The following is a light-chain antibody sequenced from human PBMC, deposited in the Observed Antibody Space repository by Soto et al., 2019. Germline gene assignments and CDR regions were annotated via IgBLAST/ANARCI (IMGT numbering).Light chain of an antibody. V-gene: IGLV1-51*01. J-gene: IGLJ2*01. CDR3: ATWDSSLSAVV. Sequence: QSVLTQPPSVSVTPGQQVTISCSGSSSNIVNNYVSWYQQLPGTAPKLLIYDNYKRPSGIPDRFSGSKSGTSATLGITGLQTGDEADYYCATWDSSLSAVVVGGGTKLTVL. CDR2: DNY. CDR1: SSNIVNNY.